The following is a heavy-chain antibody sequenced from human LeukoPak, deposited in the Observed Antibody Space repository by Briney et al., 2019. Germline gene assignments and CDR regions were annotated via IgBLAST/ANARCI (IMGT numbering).Heavy chain of an antibody. CDR3: ANRGGGGFYYDSSGLDY. D-gene: IGHD3-22*01. V-gene: IGHV3-30-3*01. J-gene: IGHJ4*02. CDR1: GFTFSSYA. CDR2: ISYDGSNK. Sequence: GGSLRLSCAASGFTFSSYAMHWVRQAPGKGLEWVAVISYDGSNKYYADSVKGRFTISRDNSKNTLYLQMNSLRAEDTAVYYWANRGGGGFYYDSSGLDYWGQGTLVTVSS.